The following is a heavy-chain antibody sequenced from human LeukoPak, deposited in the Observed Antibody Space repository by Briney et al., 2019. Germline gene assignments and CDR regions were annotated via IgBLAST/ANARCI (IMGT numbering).Heavy chain of an antibody. CDR3: ARSNVLRYFDRRGGYAFDI. J-gene: IGHJ3*02. CDR1: GFTFSGYY. V-gene: IGHV3-11*04. CDR2: ISSSGSTI. D-gene: IGHD3-9*01. Sequence: SGGSLRLSCAASGFTFSGYYMSWIRQAPGKGLEWVSYISSSGSTIYYADSVKGRFTISRDNAKNSLYLQMNSLRDEDTAVYYCARSNVLRYFDRRGGYAFDIWGQGTMVTVSS.